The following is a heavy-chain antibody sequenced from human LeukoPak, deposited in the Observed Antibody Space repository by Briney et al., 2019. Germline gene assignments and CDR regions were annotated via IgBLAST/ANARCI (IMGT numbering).Heavy chain of an antibody. Sequence: GSLRLSCAASGFTVSSNYMSWVRQPPGKGLEWIGSIYYSGSTYYNPSLKSRVTISVDTSKNQFSLKLSSVTAADTAVYYCARRESLKLAQWLVPGHFDYWGQGTLVTVSS. CDR2: IYYSGST. CDR1: GFTVSSNY. J-gene: IGHJ4*02. CDR3: ARRESLKLAQWLVPGHFDY. V-gene: IGHV4-39*01. D-gene: IGHD6-19*01.